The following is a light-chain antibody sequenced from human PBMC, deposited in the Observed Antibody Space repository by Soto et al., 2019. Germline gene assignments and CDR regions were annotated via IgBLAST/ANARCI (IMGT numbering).Light chain of an antibody. CDR2: DAS. CDR1: QSVSSY. V-gene: IGKV3-11*01. Sequence: EIVLTQSPATLSLSPGERATLSCRAGQSVSSYLAWFRQKPGQAPRLLIYDASNRATGIPARISGSGSGTDFTLTISSLEPEDFAVYYCQQRSNWPITFGQGTRLEIK. J-gene: IGKJ5*01. CDR3: QQRSNWPIT.